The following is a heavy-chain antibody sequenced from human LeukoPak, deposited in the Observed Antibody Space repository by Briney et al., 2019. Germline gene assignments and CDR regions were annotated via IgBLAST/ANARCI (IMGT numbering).Heavy chain of an antibody. J-gene: IGHJ6*03. CDR2: IYYSGST. CDR3: ARHVDYGSSRVGYYYYMDV. V-gene: IGHV4-39*01. D-gene: IGHD6-6*01. CDR1: GGSISSSSYY. Sequence: PSETLSLTCTVSGGSISSSSYYWGWIRQPPGKGLEWIGSIYYSGSTYYNPSLKSRVTISVDTSKNQFSLKLSSVTAADTAVYYCARHVDYGSSRVGYYYYMDVWGKGTTVTVPS.